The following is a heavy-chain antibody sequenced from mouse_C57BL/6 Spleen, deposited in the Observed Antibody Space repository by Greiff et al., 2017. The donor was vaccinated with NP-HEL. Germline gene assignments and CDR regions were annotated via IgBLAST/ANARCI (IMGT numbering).Heavy chain of an antibody. D-gene: IGHD4-1*02. V-gene: IGHV5-6*01. CDR1: GFTFSSYG. Sequence: EVQVVESGGDLVKPGGSLKLSCAASGFTFSSYGMSWVRQTPDKRLEWVATISSGGSYTYYPDSVKGRFTISRDNAKNTLYLQMSSLKSEDTAMYYCARHVSTGTRRIDYFDYWGQGTTLTVSS. J-gene: IGHJ2*01. CDR2: ISSGGSYT. CDR3: ARHVSTGTRRIDYFDY.